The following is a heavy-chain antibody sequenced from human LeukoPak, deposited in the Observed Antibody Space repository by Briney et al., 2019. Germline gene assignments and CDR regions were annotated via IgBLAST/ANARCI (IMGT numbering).Heavy chain of an antibody. Sequence: ASVKVSCKASGYTFTSYGISWVRQAPGQGLEWMGWINPNSGGTNYAQKFQGRVTMTRDTSISTAYMELSRLRSDDTAVYYCAREVRSGPVRYWFDPWGQGTLVTVSS. CDR3: AREVRSGPVRYWFDP. CDR2: INPNSGGT. CDR1: GYTFTSYG. J-gene: IGHJ5*02. V-gene: IGHV1-2*02.